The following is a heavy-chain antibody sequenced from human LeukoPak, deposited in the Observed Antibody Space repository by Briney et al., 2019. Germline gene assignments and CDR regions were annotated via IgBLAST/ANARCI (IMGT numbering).Heavy chain of an antibody. CDR1: GYTFTGYY. V-gene: IGHV1-2*06. J-gene: IGHJ4*02. CDR3: AREYSSGWYYFDY. CDR2: INPNSGGT. Sequence: VASVKVSCKASGYTFTGYYMHWVRQAPGQGLEWMGRINPNSGGTNYAQKFQGRVTMTRDTSISTAYMELSRLRSDDTAVYYCAREYSSGWYYFDYWGQGTLVTVSS. D-gene: IGHD6-19*01.